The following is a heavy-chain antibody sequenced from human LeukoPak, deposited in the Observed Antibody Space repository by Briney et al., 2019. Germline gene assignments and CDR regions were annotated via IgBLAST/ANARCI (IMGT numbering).Heavy chain of an antibody. CDR3: ARVGDKFDY. J-gene: IGHJ4*02. CDR2: IYYSGST. Sequence: SETLSLTWTVSGGSISSYYWSWIRQPPGKGLEWIGYIYYSGSTNYNPSLKSRVTISVDTSKNQFSLKLSSVTAADTAVYYCARVGDKFDYWGQGTLVTVSS. D-gene: IGHD3-10*01. V-gene: IGHV4-59*01. CDR1: GGSISSYY.